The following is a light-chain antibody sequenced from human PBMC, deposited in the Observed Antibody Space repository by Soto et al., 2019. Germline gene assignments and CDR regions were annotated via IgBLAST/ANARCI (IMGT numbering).Light chain of an antibody. V-gene: IGKV1D-13*01. Sequence: AIQLTQSPSSLSASVGDRVTITCRASQGISTLFAWYQQKPGKAPKLLIYDASSLESGVPSRFSGSGSGADFTLTISSLQPEDFETYYCQQFYDYPLTLGGGTKVDIK. CDR3: QQFYDYPLT. J-gene: IGKJ4*01. CDR1: QGISTL. CDR2: DAS.